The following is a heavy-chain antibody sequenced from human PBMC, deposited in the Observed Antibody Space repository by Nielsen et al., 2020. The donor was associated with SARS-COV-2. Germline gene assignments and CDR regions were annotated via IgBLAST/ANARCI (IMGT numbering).Heavy chain of an antibody. CDR2: IYSCGST. J-gene: IGHJ4*02. Sequence: GGSLRLSCAASGFTVSSNYMSWVRQAPGKGLEWVSVIYSCGSTYYADSVKGRFTISRDNSKNTLYLQMNSLRAEDTAVYYCARDRYEGYFDYWGQGTLVTVSS. D-gene: IGHD1-1*01. V-gene: IGHV3-53*01. CDR1: GFTVSSNY. CDR3: ARDRYEGYFDY.